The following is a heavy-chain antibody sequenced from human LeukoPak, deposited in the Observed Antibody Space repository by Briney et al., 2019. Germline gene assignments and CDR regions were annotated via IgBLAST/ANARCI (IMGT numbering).Heavy chain of an antibody. J-gene: IGHJ5*02. CDR2: ISAYNGNT. D-gene: IGHD3-3*01. CDR1: GYTFTSYG. CDR3: ARLSGYDNWFDP. Sequence: ASVKVSCKASGYTFTSYGISWVRQAPGQGLEWMGWISAYNGNTNYAQKPQGRVTMTTDTSTSTAYMELKSLRSDDTAVYYCARLSGYDNWFDPWGQGTLVTVSS. V-gene: IGHV1-18*01.